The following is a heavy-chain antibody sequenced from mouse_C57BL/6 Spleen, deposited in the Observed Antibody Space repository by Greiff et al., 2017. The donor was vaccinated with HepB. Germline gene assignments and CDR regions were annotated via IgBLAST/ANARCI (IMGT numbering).Heavy chain of an antibody. V-gene: IGHV1-81*01. J-gene: IGHJ2*01. CDR2: IYPRSGNT. CDR1: GYTFTSYG. CDR3: ARSHYGSSYGDY. Sequence: VKLMESGAELARPGASVKLSCKASGYTFTSYGISWVKQRTGQGLEWIGEIYPRSGNTYYNEKFKGKATLTADKSSSTAYMELRSLTSEDSAVYFCARSHYGSSYGDYWGQGTTLTVSS. D-gene: IGHD1-1*01.